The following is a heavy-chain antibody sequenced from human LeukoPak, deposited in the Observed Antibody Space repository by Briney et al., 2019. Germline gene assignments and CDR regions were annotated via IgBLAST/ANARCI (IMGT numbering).Heavy chain of an antibody. Sequence: GGSLRLSCAASGFTFSSYAMSWVRQAPGKGLEWVSAISGSGGSTYYADSVKGRFTIFRDNAKNSLYLQMNSLRAEDTAVYYCARDGAANYYYYYMDVWGKGTTVTVSS. CDR3: ARDGAANYYYYYMDV. V-gene: IGHV3-23*01. D-gene: IGHD2-15*01. CDR1: GFTFSSYA. CDR2: ISGSGGST. J-gene: IGHJ6*03.